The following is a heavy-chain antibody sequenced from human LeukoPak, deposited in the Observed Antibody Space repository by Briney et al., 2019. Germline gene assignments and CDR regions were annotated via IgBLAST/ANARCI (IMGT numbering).Heavy chain of an antibody. CDR2: IYTSGST. Sequence: SETLSLTCTVSGGSISSYYWSWIRQPPGKGLEWIGYIYTSGSTNYNPSLKSRVTIPVDTSKNQFSLKLSSVTAADTAVYYCARLQDYYYYMDVWGKGTTVTVSS. J-gene: IGHJ6*03. V-gene: IGHV4-4*09. CDR3: ARLQDYYYYMDV. CDR1: GGSISSYY.